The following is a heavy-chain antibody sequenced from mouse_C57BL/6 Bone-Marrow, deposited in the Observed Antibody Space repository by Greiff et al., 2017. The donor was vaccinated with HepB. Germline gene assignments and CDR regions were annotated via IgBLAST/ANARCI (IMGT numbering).Heavy chain of an antibody. V-gene: IGHV1-9*01. CDR2: ILPGSGST. Sequence: VKLVESGAELMKPGASVKLSCKATGYTFTGYWIEWVKQRPGHGLEWIGEILPGSGSTNYNEKFKGKATFTADTSSNTAYMQLSSLTTEDSAIYYCARWAFYDYDESFAYWGQGTLVTVSA. D-gene: IGHD2-4*01. CDR3: ARWAFYDYDESFAY. CDR1: GYTFTGYW. J-gene: IGHJ3*01.